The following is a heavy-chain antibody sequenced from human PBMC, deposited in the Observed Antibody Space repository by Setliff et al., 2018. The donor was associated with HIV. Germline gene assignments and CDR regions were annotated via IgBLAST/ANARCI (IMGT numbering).Heavy chain of an antibody. D-gene: IGHD5-12*01. CDR2: TSHSGKT. V-gene: IGHV4-34*01. J-gene: IGHJ4*02. CDR3: GRWGHGYNSYDH. Sequence: SETLSLTCAVYGGPLSGHYWSWIRQPPGQGLEWIGETSHSGKTNYNPSLKSRVTISVDTSKNQFSLKLTSVTAADTAVYYCGRWGHGYNSYDHWGQGTLVTVSS. CDR1: GGPLSGHY.